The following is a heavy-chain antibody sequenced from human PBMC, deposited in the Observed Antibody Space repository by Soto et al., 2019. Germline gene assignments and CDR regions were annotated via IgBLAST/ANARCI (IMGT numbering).Heavy chain of an antibody. J-gene: IGHJ4*02. CDR1: GYTFANYD. V-gene: IGHV1-18*04. CDR3: ARERLNTGWYGFDY. Sequence: QVQLVQSGGEVKKPGASVKVSCKTSGYTFANYDFSWVRQAPGQGLAWMGWVSNKNGVTSYAEKFRDRVTITTDTSTSTVYMELRSLTSDDTAVYFCARERLNTGWYGFDYWGQGAQVTVS. CDR2: VSNKNGVT. D-gene: IGHD6-19*01.